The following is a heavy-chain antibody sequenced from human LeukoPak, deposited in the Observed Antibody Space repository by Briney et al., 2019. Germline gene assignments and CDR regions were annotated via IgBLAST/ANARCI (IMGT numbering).Heavy chain of an antibody. D-gene: IGHD3-16*01. CDR3: ARDPGWGALDY. Sequence: GGSVRLSCAAFGFSFSSTWMTWVRQTPGKGLELVSNINIDGSQRYHAYSVEGRFSISRDNVKNTLYLQMSSLRVEDTAVYYCARDPGWGALDYWGQGALVIVSS. V-gene: IGHV3-7*03. CDR1: GFSFSSTW. J-gene: IGHJ4*02. CDR2: INIDGSQR.